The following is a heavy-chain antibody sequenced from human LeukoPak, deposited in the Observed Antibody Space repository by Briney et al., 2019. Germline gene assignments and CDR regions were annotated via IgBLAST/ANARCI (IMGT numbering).Heavy chain of an antibody. Sequence: GGSLRLSCTGSGFTFGDYAMNWARQAPGKGLEWVGFIRSNAYGGTQEYAASVKGRFTISRDDSKSIAYLQMNSLKTEDTAVYYCTRVIVATKDYWGQGTLVTVSS. CDR1: GFTFGDYA. J-gene: IGHJ4*02. CDR3: TRVIVATKDY. D-gene: IGHD5-12*01. CDR2: IRSNAYGGTQ. V-gene: IGHV3-49*04.